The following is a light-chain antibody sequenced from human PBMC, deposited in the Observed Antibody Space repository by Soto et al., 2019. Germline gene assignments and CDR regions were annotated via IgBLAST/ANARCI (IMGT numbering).Light chain of an antibody. CDR2: AAS. CDR3: QQSYSTPIT. Sequence: DIQMTQSPSSLSASVGDRVTITCRASQSISSYLNWYQQNPGKAPKLLIYAASSLQSGVPSRFSGSGSGTDCTLTISSLQPEDFATYYCQQSYSTPITFGQGTRLELK. CDR1: QSISSY. V-gene: IGKV1-39*01. J-gene: IGKJ5*01.